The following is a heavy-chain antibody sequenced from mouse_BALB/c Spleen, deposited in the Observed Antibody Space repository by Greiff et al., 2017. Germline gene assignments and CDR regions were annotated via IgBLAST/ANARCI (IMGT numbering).Heavy chain of an antibody. CDR3: ARYGNPGDY. CDR2: ISYSGST. D-gene: IGHD1-1*01. J-gene: IGHJ2*01. CDR1: GYSITSDYA. Sequence: EVKLEESGPGLVKPSQSLSLTCTVTGYSITSDYAWNWIRQFPGNKLEWMGYISYSGSTSYNPSLKSRISITRDTSKNQFFLQLNSVTTEDTATYYCARYGNPGDYWGQGTTLTVSS. V-gene: IGHV3-2*02.